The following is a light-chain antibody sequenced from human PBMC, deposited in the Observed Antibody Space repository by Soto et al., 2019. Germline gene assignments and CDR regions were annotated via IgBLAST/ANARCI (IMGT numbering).Light chain of an antibody. CDR3: SSYTGGNPSYV. CDR2: GVT. CDR1: SSDVGGYDY. V-gene: IGLV2-8*01. J-gene: IGLJ1*01. Sequence: QSVLTQPPSASGSPGQSVTISCTGTSSDVGGYDYVSWYQQHPGKAPKLMIYGVTIRPSGVSDRFSGSKSGNTASLTVSGLQAEDEADYYCSSYTGGNPSYVFGTGTKGTVL.